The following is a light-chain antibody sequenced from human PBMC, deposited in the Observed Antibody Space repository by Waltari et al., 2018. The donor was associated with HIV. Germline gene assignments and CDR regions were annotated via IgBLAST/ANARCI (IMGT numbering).Light chain of an antibody. Sequence: EIVLTQSPGTLSLSPGEGATLPSRASQSVSSYVAWYQHKPGQAPRLLIYDASKRATGIPARFSGSGSGTYFTLTISSLEPEDFAVYYCQQRNNWPPSVTFGGGTRVEI. CDR2: DAS. V-gene: IGKV3-11*01. CDR3: QQRNNWPPSVT. J-gene: IGKJ4*01. CDR1: QSVSSY.